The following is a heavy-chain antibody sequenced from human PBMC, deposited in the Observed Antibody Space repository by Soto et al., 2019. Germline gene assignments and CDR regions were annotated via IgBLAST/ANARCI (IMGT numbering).Heavy chain of an antibody. CDR2: IYYSGSA. Sequence: PSETLSLTCTVSGDSVGSGGYFWSWIRQSPGKGLEWIGYIYYSGSAYYNPSLKSRVTISVDTSKNQFSLKLSSVTAADTAVYYCARRIGTNWFDPWGQGTLVTVSS. V-gene: IGHV4-31*03. J-gene: IGHJ5*02. CDR3: ARRIGTNWFDP. CDR1: GDSVGSGGYF. D-gene: IGHD2-15*01.